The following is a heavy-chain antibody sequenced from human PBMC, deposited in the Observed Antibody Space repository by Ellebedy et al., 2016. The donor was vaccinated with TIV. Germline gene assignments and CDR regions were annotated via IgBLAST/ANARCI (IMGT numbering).Heavy chain of an antibody. V-gene: IGHV3-33*08. CDR1: GFTFSSYG. D-gene: IGHD5-18*01. Sequence: GESLKISCAASGFTFSSYGMHWVRQAPGKGLEWVAVIWYDGSNKYYADSVKGRFTISRDNSKNTLYLQMNSLRAEDTAVYYCARANGWVTDNWGQGTLVTVSS. J-gene: IGHJ4*02. CDR3: ARANGWVTDN. CDR2: IWYDGSNK.